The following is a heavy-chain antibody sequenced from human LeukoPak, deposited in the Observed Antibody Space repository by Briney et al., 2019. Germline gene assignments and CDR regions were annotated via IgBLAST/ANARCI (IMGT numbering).Heavy chain of an antibody. J-gene: IGHJ6*02. Sequence: GASVKVSCKVSGYTLTELSMHWVRQAPGKGLEWMGGFDPEDGETICAQKFQGRVTMTEDTSTDTAYMELSSLRSEDTAVYYCATEGTAMALGIYGMDVWGQGTTVTVSS. V-gene: IGHV1-24*01. D-gene: IGHD5-18*01. CDR2: FDPEDGET. CDR3: ATEGTAMALGIYGMDV. CDR1: GYTLTELS.